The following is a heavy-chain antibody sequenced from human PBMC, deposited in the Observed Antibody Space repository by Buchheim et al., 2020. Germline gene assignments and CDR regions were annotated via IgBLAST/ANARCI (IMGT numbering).Heavy chain of an antibody. CDR2: IRSKTYGGTT. V-gene: IGHV3-49*03. J-gene: IGHJ4*02. D-gene: IGHD3-22*01. CDR1: GFTFGDYA. CDR3: TRGQITMRVVIILFDY. Sequence: EVQLVESGGGLVQPGRSLRLSCTASGFTFGDYAMSWFRQAPGKGLEWVGFIRSKTYGGTTEYAVSVKGRFTISRDDSKSIAYLQMDILKTEDTAVYYCTRGQITMRVVIILFDYWGQGAL.